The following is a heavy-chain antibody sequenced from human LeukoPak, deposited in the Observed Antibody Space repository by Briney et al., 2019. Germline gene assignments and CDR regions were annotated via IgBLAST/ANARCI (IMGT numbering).Heavy chain of an antibody. CDR3: ARHEPYYFGSGSHFDY. CDR2: IYPGDSKT. V-gene: IGHV5-51*01. D-gene: IGHD3-10*01. Sequence: GESLKISCKGSGYIFTNYWIGWVRQMPGKGLGWMGIIYPGDSKTRYSPSFQGQVTISADKSTSTAYLQWSSLKASDTAMYYCARHEPYYFGSGSHFDYWGQGTLVTVSS. CDR1: GYIFTNYW. J-gene: IGHJ4*02.